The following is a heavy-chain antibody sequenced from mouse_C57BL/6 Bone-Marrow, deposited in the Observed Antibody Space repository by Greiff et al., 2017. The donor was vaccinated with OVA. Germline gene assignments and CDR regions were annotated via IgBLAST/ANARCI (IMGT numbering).Heavy chain of an antibody. CDR3: TRGYCNYYAMDY. CDR1: GYTFTDYE. J-gene: IGHJ4*01. V-gene: IGHV1-15*01. D-gene: IGHD2-1*01. CDR2: IAPETGGT. Sequence: VQLKESGAELVRPGASVTLSCKASGYTFTDYEMHWVKQTPVHGLEWIGAIAPETGGTAYNQKFKGKAILTADKSSSTAYMELRSLTSEDSAVYYCTRGYCNYYAMDYWGQGTSVTVSS.